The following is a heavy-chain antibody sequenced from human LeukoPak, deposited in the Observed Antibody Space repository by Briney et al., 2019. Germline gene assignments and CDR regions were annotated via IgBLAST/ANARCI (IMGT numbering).Heavy chain of an antibody. CDR1: GGAISSYY. V-gene: IGHV4-59*01. J-gene: IGHJ4*02. Sequence: PSETLSPTCTVSGGAISSYYWSWIRQPPGKGLEWIGYIYYSGTTKYNPTLKSRVTISVDTSKNQFSLKLSSVTAADTAVYYCARADCSGGSCYFDYWGQGALVTVSS. CDR3: ARADCSGGSCYFDY. CDR2: IYYSGTT. D-gene: IGHD2-15*01.